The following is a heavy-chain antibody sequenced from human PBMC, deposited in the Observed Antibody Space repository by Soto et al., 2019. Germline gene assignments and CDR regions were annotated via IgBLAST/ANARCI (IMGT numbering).Heavy chain of an antibody. V-gene: IGHV1-18*01. Sequence: QVQLVQSGAEVRKPGASVKVSCKASAYTFTSYAITWVRQAPGQGLEWMGWISAYNGKTNYAQKLQGRVTMTTDTSTCTAYMELRSLRSDDTAVYYCARERVDDIRWAYFDYWGQGTLVTVSS. CDR1: AYTFTSYA. CDR3: ARERVDDIRWAYFDY. CDR2: ISAYNGKT. D-gene: IGHD3-22*01. J-gene: IGHJ4*02.